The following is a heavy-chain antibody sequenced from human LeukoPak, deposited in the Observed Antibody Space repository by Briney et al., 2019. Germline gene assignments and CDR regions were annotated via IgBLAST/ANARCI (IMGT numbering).Heavy chain of an antibody. D-gene: IGHD3-9*01. Sequence: GGSLRLSCATSGFTFSTYGMHWVRQAPGKGLEWVAFIRYDGSNKYYTDSVKGRFTISRDNAKNSMYLQMNSLRAEDTAVYYCARDEIYYDILTGYRHFDYWGQGTLVTVFS. V-gene: IGHV3-30*02. CDR2: IRYDGSNK. J-gene: IGHJ4*02. CDR3: ARDEIYYDILTGYRHFDY. CDR1: GFTFSTYG.